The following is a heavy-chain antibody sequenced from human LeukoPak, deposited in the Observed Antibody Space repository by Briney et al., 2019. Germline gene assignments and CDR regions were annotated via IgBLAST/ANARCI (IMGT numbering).Heavy chain of an antibody. Sequence: SETLSLTCTVSGGSISSSSYYWSWIRQPPGKGLEWIGYIRYSGSANYNPSLRSRVTISIDTSKNQFSLKLRSVTAADTAVYHCARLVYDSRGYYFDYWGQGTLVTVSS. CDR2: IRYSGSA. CDR3: ARLVYDSRGYYFDY. V-gene: IGHV4-61*05. D-gene: IGHD3-22*01. J-gene: IGHJ4*02. CDR1: GGSISSSSYY.